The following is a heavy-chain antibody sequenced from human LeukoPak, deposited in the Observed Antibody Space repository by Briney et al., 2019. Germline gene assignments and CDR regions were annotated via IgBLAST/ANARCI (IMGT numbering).Heavy chain of an antibody. CDR1: GGSISSGSYY. J-gene: IGHJ4*02. CDR3: ARDTFLDYGDLETHFDY. D-gene: IGHD4-17*01. Sequence: PSETLSLTCTVSGGSISSGSYYWSWIRQPAGKGLEWIGRIYTSGGTNYNLFLKSQATISIDTSKNQFSLRLRSVTAADTAVYYCARDTFLDYGDLETHFDYWGQGILVTVSS. CDR2: IYTSGGT. V-gene: IGHV4-61*02.